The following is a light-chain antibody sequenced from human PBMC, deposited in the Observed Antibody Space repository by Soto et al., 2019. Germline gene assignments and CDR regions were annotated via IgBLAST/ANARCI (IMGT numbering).Light chain of an antibody. V-gene: IGLV2-14*01. CDR2: DVS. CDR3: SSYTSSSTPL. CDR1: SSDVGGYNY. Sequence: QSALTQPASVSGSPGQSITISCTGTSSDVGGYNYVSWYQQHPGKAPKLMIYDVSNRPSGVSNRFSGSKSGNTASLTISGLQAEDEADYYCSSYTSSSTPLFGGGPKLTVL. J-gene: IGLJ2*01.